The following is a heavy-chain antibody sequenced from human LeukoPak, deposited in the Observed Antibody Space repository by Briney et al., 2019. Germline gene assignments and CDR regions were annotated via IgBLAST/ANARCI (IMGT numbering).Heavy chain of an antibody. D-gene: IGHD5-18*01. V-gene: IGHV3-7*01. Sequence: GGSLRLSCAASGFTFSSYWMSWGRPAPGKGLEWVANIKQDGSEKYYVDSVKGRFTISRDNAKNSLYLQMNSLRAEDTAVYYCARQGGYSYGRDYFDYWGQGTLVTVSS. CDR1: GFTFSSYW. CDR2: IKQDGSEK. CDR3: ARQGGYSYGRDYFDY. J-gene: IGHJ4*02.